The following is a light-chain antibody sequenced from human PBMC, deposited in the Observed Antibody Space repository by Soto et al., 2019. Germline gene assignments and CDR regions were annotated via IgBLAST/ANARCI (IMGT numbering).Light chain of an antibody. CDR1: QSLLHSNGYNY. J-gene: IGKJ2*01. Sequence: DIVMTQSPLSLPVTPGEPASISCRSSQSLLHSNGYNYLDWYLQKPGQSPQLLIYLGSNRASGVPDRFSGSGLGTDFTLKISRVEAEDVGGYYCMQALQTPPSYTFGQGTKLEIK. CDR2: LGS. V-gene: IGKV2-28*01. CDR3: MQALQTPPSYT.